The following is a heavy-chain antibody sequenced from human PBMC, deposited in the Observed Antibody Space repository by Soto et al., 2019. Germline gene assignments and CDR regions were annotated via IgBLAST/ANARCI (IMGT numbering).Heavy chain of an antibody. Sequence: SETLSLTCTVSGGSISSGGYYWSWIRQHPGKGLEWIGYIYYSGSTYYNPSLKSRVTISVDTSKNQFSLKLSSVTAADTAVYYCAREAPPPLVFYSWAQRTLLTVSS. CDR3: AREAPPPLVFYS. J-gene: IGHJ4*02. V-gene: IGHV4-31*03. CDR1: GGSISSGGYY. CDR2: IYYSGST. D-gene: IGHD6-6*01.